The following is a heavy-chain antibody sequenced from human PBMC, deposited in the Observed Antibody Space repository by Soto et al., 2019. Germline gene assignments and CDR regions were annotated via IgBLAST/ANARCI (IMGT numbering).Heavy chain of an antibody. CDR2: ISAYNGDT. Sequence: QVQLVQSGAEMKKPGASVKVSCQASGYTFTNYGITWVRQAPGQGLEWMGWISAYNGDTKYAQKLQSRVTMTTDTSTRTAYIELKRLRSDDTAVYYCARGGSSWSAEYFQHWGQGTLVTVSS. CDR3: ARGGSSWSAEYFQH. V-gene: IGHV1-18*01. D-gene: IGHD6-13*01. CDR1: GYTFTNYG. J-gene: IGHJ1*01.